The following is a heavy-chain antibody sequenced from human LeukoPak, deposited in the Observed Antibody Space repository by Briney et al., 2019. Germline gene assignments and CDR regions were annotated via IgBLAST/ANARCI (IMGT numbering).Heavy chain of an antibody. CDR2: IRGSGATT. CDR3: AQGARADTFWYFDL. D-gene: IGHD3-16*01. J-gene: IGHJ2*01. V-gene: IGHV3-23*01. Sequence: GGSLRLSCTASGFTFGDYAMSWVRQAPGKGLEWVSCIRGSGATTFHADSVKGRFTISRDNSKNTLYLQMNGLRSEDTAVYYCAQGARADTFWYFDLWGRGTLVTVSS. CDR1: GFTFGDYA.